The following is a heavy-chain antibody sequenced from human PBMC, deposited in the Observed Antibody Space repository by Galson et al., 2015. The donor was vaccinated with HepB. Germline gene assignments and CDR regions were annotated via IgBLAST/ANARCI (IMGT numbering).Heavy chain of an antibody. V-gene: IGHV1-2*04. D-gene: IGHD5-12*01. CDR1: GYTFTGYY. J-gene: IGHJ3*02. Sequence: SCKASGYTFTGYYIHWVRQAPGQGLEWMGWTDPNSGGTNYAQKFQGWVTMTRDTSISTAYMELRRLRSDDTAVYYCARDLSVDRAFDIWGQGTMVTVSS. CDR3: ARDLSVDRAFDI. CDR2: TDPNSGGT.